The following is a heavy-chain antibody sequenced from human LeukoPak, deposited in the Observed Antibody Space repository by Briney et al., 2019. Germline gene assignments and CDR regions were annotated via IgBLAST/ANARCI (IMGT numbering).Heavy chain of an antibody. Sequence: GGSLRLSCVASGFTFSNYLMSWVRQAPGKGLQWVANIKQDGFEKYYVDSVKGRFTISRDDASNSLFLQMNSLTAEDTALFYCATVTVGAQEDYFDSWGQGTLVTVSS. CDR2: IKQDGFEK. J-gene: IGHJ4*02. CDR1: GFTFSNYL. CDR3: ATVTVGAQEDYFDS. V-gene: IGHV3-7*03. D-gene: IGHD1-26*01.